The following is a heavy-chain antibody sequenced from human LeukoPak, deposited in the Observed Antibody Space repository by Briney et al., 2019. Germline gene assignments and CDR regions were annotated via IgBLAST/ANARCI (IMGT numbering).Heavy chain of an antibody. V-gene: IGHV1-8*02. CDR2: MNPNSGNT. D-gene: IGHD3-3*01. J-gene: IGHJ4*02. CDR3: ARDLRDFWSGCGY. CDR1: GYTFTGYY. Sequence: ASVKVSCKASGYTFTGYYMHWVRQAPGQGLEWMGWMNPNSGNTGYAQKFQGRVTMTRNTSISTAYMELSSLRSEDTAVYYCARDLRDFWSGCGYWGQGTLVTVSS.